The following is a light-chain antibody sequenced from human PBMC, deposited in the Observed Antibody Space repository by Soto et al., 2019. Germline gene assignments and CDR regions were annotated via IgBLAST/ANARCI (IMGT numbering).Light chain of an antibody. CDR3: QQYGSSPYT. Sequence: EIVLTQSPGTLSLSPGERATLSCRASQTVSSSYLAWYHQKPGQAPRLLIYGASNRATGIPAKFSGSGSGTDFTLTISRLEPEDFAVYYCQQYGSSPYTFGQWAKLEIK. CDR1: QTVSSSY. J-gene: IGKJ2*01. CDR2: GAS. V-gene: IGKV3-20*01.